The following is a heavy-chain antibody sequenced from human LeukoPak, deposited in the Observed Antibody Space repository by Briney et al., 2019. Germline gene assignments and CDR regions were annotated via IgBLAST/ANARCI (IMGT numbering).Heavy chain of an antibody. CDR3: ARGGDGYNYYFDY. CDR2: IYYSGST. D-gene: IGHD5-24*01. J-gene: IGHJ4*02. Sequence: SETLSLTCTVSGGSISSGGYYWSWIRQHPGKGLEWIGYIYYSGSTYYNPSLKSRVTIPVDTSKNQFSLKLSSVTAADTAVYYCARGGDGYNYYFDYWGQGTLVTVSS. CDR1: GGSISSGGYY. V-gene: IGHV4-31*03.